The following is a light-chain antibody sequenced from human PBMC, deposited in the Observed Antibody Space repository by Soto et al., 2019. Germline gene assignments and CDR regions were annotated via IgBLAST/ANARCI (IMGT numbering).Light chain of an antibody. V-gene: IGLV1-44*01. Sequence: QSVLTQPPSASGTPGQRVAISCSGTSSNIGRNTVNWYQQLPGTAPKLLIYSNYQRPSGVSDRFSGSKSGTSASLAISGLQSEDEAHYYCAAWDDSLNGPIFGGGTKLTVL. CDR2: SNY. J-gene: IGLJ2*01. CDR1: SSNIGRNT. CDR3: AAWDDSLNGPI.